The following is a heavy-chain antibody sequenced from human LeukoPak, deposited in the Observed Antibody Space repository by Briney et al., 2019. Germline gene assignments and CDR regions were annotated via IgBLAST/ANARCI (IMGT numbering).Heavy chain of an antibody. CDR3: AKSEIVVVPAAMLANYYYYGMDV. D-gene: IGHD2-2*01. J-gene: IGHJ6*02. V-gene: IGHV3-23*01. CDR1: GFTFSSYA. Sequence: PGGSLRLSCAASGFTFSSYAMSWVRHAPGKGLEWVSAISGSGGSTYYADSVKGRFTISRDNSKNTLYLQMNSLRAEDTAVYYCAKSEIVVVPAAMLANYYYYGMDVWGQGTTVTVSS. CDR2: ISGSGGST.